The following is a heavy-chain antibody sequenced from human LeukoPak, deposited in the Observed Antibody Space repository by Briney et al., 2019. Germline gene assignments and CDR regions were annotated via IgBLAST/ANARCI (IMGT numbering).Heavy chain of an antibody. CDR3: ARGDDILMYYYYGMDV. CDR1: GYTFTGYY. J-gene: IGHJ6*02. CDR2: INPNSGGT. D-gene: IGHD3-9*01. Sequence: VASVKVSCKASGYTFTGYYMHWVRQAPGQGLEWMGWINPNSGGTNYAQKFQGRVTMTRDTSISTAYMELSRLRSDDTAVYYCARGDDILMYYYYGMDVWGQGTTVTVSS. V-gene: IGHV1-2*02.